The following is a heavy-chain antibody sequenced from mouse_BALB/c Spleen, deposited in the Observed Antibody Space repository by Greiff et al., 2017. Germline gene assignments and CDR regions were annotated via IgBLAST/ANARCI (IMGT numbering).Heavy chain of an antibody. V-gene: IGHV2-9-2*01. J-gene: IGHJ4*01. CDR3: VREVPYAMDY. Sequence: VKLMESGPGLVAPSQSLSITCTVSGFSLTSYDISWIRQPPGKGLEWLGVIWTGGGTNYNSAFMSRLSISKDNSKSQVFLKMNSLQTDDTAIYYCVREVPYAMDYWGQGTSVTVSS. CDR2: IWTGGGT. CDR1: GFSLTSYD.